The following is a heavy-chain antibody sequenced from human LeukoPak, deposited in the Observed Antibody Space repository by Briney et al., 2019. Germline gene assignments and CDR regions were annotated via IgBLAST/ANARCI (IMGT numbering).Heavy chain of an antibody. CDR1: GFTVSSNY. J-gene: IGHJ6*02. D-gene: IGHD6-19*01. V-gene: IGHV3-66*01. CDR3: ARDLYSSGWSDYGMDV. Sequence: GGSLRLSCAASGFTVSSNYMSWVRQAPGKGLEWVSVIYSGGGTYYADAVKGRFTISRDNSKNTLYLQMNSLRAGDTAVYYCARDLYSSGWSDYGMDVWGQGTTVTVFS. CDR2: IYSGGGT.